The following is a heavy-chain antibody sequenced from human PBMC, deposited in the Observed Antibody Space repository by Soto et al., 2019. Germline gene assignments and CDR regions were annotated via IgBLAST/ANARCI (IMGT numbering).Heavy chain of an antibody. CDR1: GFTFSRQA. CDR3: ATGFLGVCNGGNCPLDS. Sequence: GGSLRLSCAASGFTFSRQAMHWVRQSPGRGLEWVAVIWYHGFDKYYADSVKGRFTISRDNSKNTVYMQMNSLRGEDTAVYYCATGFLGVCNGGNCPLDSWGQGSLVTVSS. CDR2: IWYHGFDK. D-gene: IGHD2-15*01. J-gene: IGHJ4*02. V-gene: IGHV3-33*01.